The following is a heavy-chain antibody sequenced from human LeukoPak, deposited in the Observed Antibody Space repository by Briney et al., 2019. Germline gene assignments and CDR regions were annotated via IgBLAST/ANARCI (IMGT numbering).Heavy chain of an antibody. V-gene: IGHV3-21*01. D-gene: IGHD3-3*01. Sequence: PGGSLRLSCAASGFTFSSYSMNWVRQAPGKGLEWVSSISSSSSYIYYADSVKGRFTISRDNAKNSLYLQMNSLRAEDTVVYYCARDDLVFGVVTPFDYWGQGTLVTVSS. CDR3: ARDDLVFGVVTPFDY. CDR2: ISSSSSYI. J-gene: IGHJ4*02. CDR1: GFTFSSYS.